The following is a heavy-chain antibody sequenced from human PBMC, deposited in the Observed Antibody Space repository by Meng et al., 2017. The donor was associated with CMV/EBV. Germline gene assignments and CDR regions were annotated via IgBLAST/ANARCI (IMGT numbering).Heavy chain of an antibody. CDR2: IYYSGST. Sequence: SETLSLTCTVSGGSISSYYWSWIRQPPGKGLEWIGYIYYSGSTNYNPSLKSRVTISVDTSKNQFSLKLSSVTAADTAVYYCARAGGITGTTLGYWGQGTLVTVSS. CDR1: GGSISSYY. J-gene: IGHJ4*02. V-gene: IGHV4-59*01. CDR3: ARAGGITGTTLGY. D-gene: IGHD1-7*01.